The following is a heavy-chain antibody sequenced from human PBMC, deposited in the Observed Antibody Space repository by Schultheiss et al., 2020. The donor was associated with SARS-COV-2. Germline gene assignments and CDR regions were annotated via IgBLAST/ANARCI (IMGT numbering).Heavy chain of an antibody. J-gene: IGHJ4*02. CDR2: ISSSSSYI. D-gene: IGHD3-10*01. CDR1: GFTFSSYA. Sequence: GGSLRLSCAASGFTFSSYAMSWVRQAPGKGLEWVSSISSSSSYIYYADSVKGRFTISRDNAKNSLYLQMNSLRAEDTAVYYCAKMGHYGSGSYYWYYFDYWGQGTLVTVSS. CDR3: AKMGHYGSGSYYWYYFDY. V-gene: IGHV3-21*04.